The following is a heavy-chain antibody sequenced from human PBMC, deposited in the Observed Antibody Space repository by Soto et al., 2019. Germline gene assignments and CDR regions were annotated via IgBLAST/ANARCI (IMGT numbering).Heavy chain of an antibody. J-gene: IGHJ3*02. CDR3: AKGIGTIFGVVSPDAFDI. D-gene: IGHD3-3*01. CDR1: GFTFSSYA. V-gene: IGHV3-23*01. CDR2: ISGSGGST. Sequence: EVQLLESGGGLVQPGGSLRLSCAASGFTFSSYAMSWVRQAPGKGLEWVSAISGSGGSTYYADSVKGRFTISRDNSKNTLYLQMNSLRAEDTAVYYCAKGIGTIFGVVSPDAFDIWGQGTMVTVSS.